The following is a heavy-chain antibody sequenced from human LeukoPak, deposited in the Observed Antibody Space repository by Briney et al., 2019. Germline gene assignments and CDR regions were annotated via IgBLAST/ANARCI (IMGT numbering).Heavy chain of an antibody. CDR1: GFTFSSYE. V-gene: IGHV3-48*03. D-gene: IGHD3-10*01. CDR2: ISSSGSTI. Sequence: GGSLRLSCAASGFTFSSYEMNWVRQAPGKGLEWVSYISSSGSTIYYADSVKGRFTISRDNAKNSLYLQMNSLRAEDTAVYYCARGGDWFSGGGVFDYWGQGTLVTVSS. CDR3: ARGGDWFSGGGVFDY. J-gene: IGHJ4*02.